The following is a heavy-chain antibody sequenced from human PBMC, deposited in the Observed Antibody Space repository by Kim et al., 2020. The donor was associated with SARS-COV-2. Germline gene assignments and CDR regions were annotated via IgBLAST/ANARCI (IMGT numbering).Heavy chain of an antibody. CDR3: ARLDLWFGELFGPDTEYYGMDV. V-gene: IGHV3-66*02. D-gene: IGHD3-10*01. CDR2: IYSGGST. J-gene: IGHJ6*02. CDR1: GFTVSSNY. Sequence: GGSLRLSCAASGFTVSSNYMSWVRQAPGKGLEWVSVIYSGGSTYYADSVKGRFTISRDNSKNTLYLQMNSLRAEDTAVYYCARLDLWFGELFGPDTEYYGMDVWGQGTTVTVSS.